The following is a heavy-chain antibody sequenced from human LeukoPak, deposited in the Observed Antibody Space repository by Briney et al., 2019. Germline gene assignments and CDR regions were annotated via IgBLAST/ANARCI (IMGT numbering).Heavy chain of an antibody. CDR2: INHSGST. V-gene: IGHV4-34*01. J-gene: IGHJ6*03. CDR1: GESFSGYY. CDR3: ARVRRKDSGAWFAYFYYNMDV. D-gene: IGHD6-19*01. Sequence: SETLSLTCAVYGESFSGYYWSWIRQPPGKGLEWIGEINHSGSTNYNPSLKSRVTISVDTSKNQFSLKLSSVTAADTALYYCARVRRKDSGAWFAYFYYNMDVWGKGTTVTVSS.